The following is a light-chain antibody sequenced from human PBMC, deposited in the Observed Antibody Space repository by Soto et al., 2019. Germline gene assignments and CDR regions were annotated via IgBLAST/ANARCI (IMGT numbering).Light chain of an antibody. Sequence: EIVMTQSPATLSVSPGERATLSFRASQSVSNKLAGYQQRPGQAPRLLIYGASTRATGVQSRFSGSGSGTEFSLTVSSLQSEDSAVYYGQQYGNWPPITFGQGTRLEI. CDR1: QSVSNK. CDR2: GAS. V-gene: IGKV3-15*01. J-gene: IGKJ5*01. CDR3: QQYGNWPPIT.